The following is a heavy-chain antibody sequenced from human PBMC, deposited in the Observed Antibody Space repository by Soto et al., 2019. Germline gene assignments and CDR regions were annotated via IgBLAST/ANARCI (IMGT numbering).Heavy chain of an antibody. Sequence: VGSLRLSCAASGFTFSSYAMHWVRQAPGKGLEWVAVISYDGSNKYYADSVKGRFTISRDNSKNTLYLQMNSLRAEDTAVYYCAREGLFDPWGQGTLVTSPQ. CDR2: ISYDGSNK. CDR1: GFTFSSYA. CDR3: AREGLFDP. V-gene: IGHV3-30-3*01. J-gene: IGHJ5*02.